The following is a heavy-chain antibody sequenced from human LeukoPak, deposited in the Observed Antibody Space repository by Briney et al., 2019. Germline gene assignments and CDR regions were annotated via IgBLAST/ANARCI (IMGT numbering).Heavy chain of an antibody. J-gene: IGHJ4*02. CDR3: AREVVIVGGTGGGFDY. CDR1: GFSVSSNY. CDR2: IYSGGST. D-gene: IGHD1-26*01. V-gene: IGHV3-53*01. Sequence: GGSLRLSCAASGFSVSSNYMSWVRQAPGKGLEWVSVIYSGGSTYYADSVKGRFTISRDNSKNTLYLQMNSLRVEDTAVYYCAREVVIVGGTGGGFDYWGQGTLVTVSS.